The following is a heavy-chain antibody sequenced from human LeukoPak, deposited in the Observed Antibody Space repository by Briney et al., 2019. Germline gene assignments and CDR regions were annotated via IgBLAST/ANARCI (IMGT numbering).Heavy chain of an antibody. CDR2: LYPDGST. CDR3: ARTADRRWHFDY. J-gene: IGHJ4*02. D-gene: IGHD2-21*02. Sequence: GGSLRLSCAATGFNLSSNSMNWVCQAPGKGLEWVSVLYPDGSTYYAGSVKGRFTISRHNSKSTLFLLMNSLRPEDTAVYFCARTADRRWHFDYWGQGTLVTVSS. CDR1: GFNLSSNS. V-gene: IGHV3-53*04.